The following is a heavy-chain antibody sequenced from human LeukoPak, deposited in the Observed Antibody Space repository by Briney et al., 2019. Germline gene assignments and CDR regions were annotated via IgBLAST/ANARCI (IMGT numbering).Heavy chain of an antibody. J-gene: IGHJ4*02. Sequence: GGSLRLSCAASGFTFRSYAMNWVCQAPGKGLEWVSGLSDSGYGTYYADSVKGRFTISRDNSKNTLYLQMNSLRAEDTAVYYCAKDTRGLKPYYFDHWGQGIMVTVSS. D-gene: IGHD3-10*01. CDR3: AKDTRGLKPYYFDH. CDR2: LSDSGYGT. CDR1: GFTFRSYA. V-gene: IGHV3-23*01.